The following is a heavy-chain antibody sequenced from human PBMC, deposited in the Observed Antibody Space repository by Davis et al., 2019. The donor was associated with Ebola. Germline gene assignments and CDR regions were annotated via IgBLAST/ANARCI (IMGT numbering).Heavy chain of an antibody. V-gene: IGHV3-21*01. D-gene: IGHD3-22*01. CDR1: GFTFSSYS. CDR3: ARDAYYYDSSGYYYHFDY. J-gene: IGHJ4*02. CDR2: ISSSSSYI. Sequence: GSLRLSCAASGFTFSSYSMNWVRQAPGKGLEWVSSISSSSSYIYYADSVKGRFTISRDNAKNSLYLQMNSLRAEDTAVYYCARDAYYYDSSGYYYHFDYWGQGTLVTVSS.